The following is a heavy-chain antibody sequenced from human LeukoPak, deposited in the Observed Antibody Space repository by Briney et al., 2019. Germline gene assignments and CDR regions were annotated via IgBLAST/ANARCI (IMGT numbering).Heavy chain of an antibody. CDR2: IYYSGST. CDR1: GGSISSSNW. CDR3: AREGIGYCSSTSCPPDY. J-gene: IGHJ4*02. D-gene: IGHD2-2*01. Sequence: SSETLSLTCAVSGGSISSSNWWSWIRQPPEKGLEWIGYIYYSGSTYYNPSLKSRVTISVDTSKNQFSLKLSSVTAADTAVYYCAREGIGYCSSTSCPPDYWGQGTLVTVSS. V-gene: IGHV4-30-4*01.